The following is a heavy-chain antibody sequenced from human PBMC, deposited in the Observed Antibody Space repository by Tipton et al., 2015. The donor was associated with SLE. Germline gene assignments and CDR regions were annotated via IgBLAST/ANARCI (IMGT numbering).Heavy chain of an antibody. Sequence: SLRLSCAASGFTFSSYAMHWVRQAPGKGLEWVAVISYDGSNKYYADSVKGRFTISRDNTKNSLYLQMNSLRAEDTAVYYCASLSPAGDYWGQGTLVTVSS. J-gene: IGHJ4*02. CDR2: ISYDGSNK. D-gene: IGHD2-2*01. CDR3: ASLSPAGDY. V-gene: IGHV3-30-3*01. CDR1: GFTFSSYA.